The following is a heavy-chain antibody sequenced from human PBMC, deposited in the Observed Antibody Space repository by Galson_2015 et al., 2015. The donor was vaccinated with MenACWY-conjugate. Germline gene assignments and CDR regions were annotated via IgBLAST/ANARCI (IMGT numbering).Heavy chain of an antibody. Sequence: SLRLSCAASGYTFSGYAMSWVRQAPGKGLEWVANIKQDGREKNYVDSVKGRFTISRDNAGNSVYLQMDSLRVEDTAVYYCARDTRGHFDYWGQGTLVTFSS. CDR3: ARDTRGHFDY. J-gene: IGHJ4*02. CDR1: GYTFSGYA. CDR2: IKQDGREK. V-gene: IGHV3-7*03.